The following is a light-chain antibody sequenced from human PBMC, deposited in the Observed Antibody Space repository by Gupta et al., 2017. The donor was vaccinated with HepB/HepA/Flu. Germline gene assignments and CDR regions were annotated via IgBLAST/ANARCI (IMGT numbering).Light chain of an antibody. Sequence: SYELTQPPSVSVSPGQTASITCSGDKLGDKYAYWYQQKPGQSPVLVIYQDNKRPSGIPERVSGSNSGNTATLTISGTQAMDEGDYYCQAWDSSIYVVFGGGTKLTV. J-gene: IGLJ2*01. CDR1: KLGDKY. V-gene: IGLV3-1*01. CDR3: QAWDSSIYVV. CDR2: QDN.